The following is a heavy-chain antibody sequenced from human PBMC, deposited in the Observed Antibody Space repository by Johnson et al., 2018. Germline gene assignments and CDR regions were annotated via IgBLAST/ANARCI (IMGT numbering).Heavy chain of an antibody. V-gene: IGHV3-30*18. J-gene: IGHJ3*02. D-gene: IGHD4-23*01. CDR1: VFTFSSYG. Sequence: QVQLQESGGGVVQPGKSLRLSCEASVFTFSSYGMHWVRQAPVKGLEWVAVISYDGSRQYYVDAVTGRFPFSRDHLRDTLYLEMNSIRKEDTALYLCAKDRRSSFMTVAASDIWGQGTKVTVSS. CDR3: AKDRRSSFMTVAASDI. CDR2: ISYDGSRQ.